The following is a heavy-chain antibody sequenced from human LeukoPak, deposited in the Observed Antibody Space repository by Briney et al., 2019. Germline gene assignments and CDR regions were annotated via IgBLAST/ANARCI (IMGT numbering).Heavy chain of an antibody. CDR1: GGSFSGNY. D-gene: IGHD2-21*02. CDR3: VKSFGDFDYYYMDV. J-gene: IGHJ6*03. CDR2: INHSGST. Sequence: SETLSLTCAVYGGSFSGNYWSWIRQPPGKGLEWIGEINHSGSTNYNPSLKSRVTISIDTSKNQFSLKLSSVTAADTAVYYCVKSFGDFDYYYMDVWGKGTTVTVSS. V-gene: IGHV4-34*01.